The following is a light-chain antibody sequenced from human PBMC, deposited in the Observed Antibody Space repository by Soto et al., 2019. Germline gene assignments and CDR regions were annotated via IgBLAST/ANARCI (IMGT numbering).Light chain of an antibody. CDR1: SSDVGSYNY. CDR2: DVS. J-gene: IGLJ1*01. V-gene: IGLV2-14*01. CDR3: SSYTSSSTPYV. Sequence: QAVVTQPASVSGSPGQSITISCTGTSSDVGSYNYVSWYQQHPGKAPKLMIYDVSDRPSGVSIRFSGSKSGNTASLTISGLQAEDEADYYCSSYTSSSTPYVFGTGTKLTVL.